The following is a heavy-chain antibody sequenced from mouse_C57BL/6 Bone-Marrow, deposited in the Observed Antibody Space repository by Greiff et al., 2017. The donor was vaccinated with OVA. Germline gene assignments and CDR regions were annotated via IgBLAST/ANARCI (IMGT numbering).Heavy chain of an antibody. D-gene: IGHD2-1*01. CDR3: ARTPYGNYSYAMDY. CDR2: IWSGGST. J-gene: IGHJ4*01. CDR1: GFSLTSYG. Sequence: VKLMESGPGLVQPSQSLSITCTVSGFSLTSYGVHWVRQSPGKGLEWLGVIWSGGSTDYNAAFISRLSISKDNSKSQVFFKMNSLQADDTAIYYCARTPYGNYSYAMDYWGQGTSVTVSS. V-gene: IGHV2-2*01.